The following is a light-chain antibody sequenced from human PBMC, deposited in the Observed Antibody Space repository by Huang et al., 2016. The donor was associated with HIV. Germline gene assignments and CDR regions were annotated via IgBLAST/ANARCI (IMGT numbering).Light chain of an antibody. V-gene: IGKV1-39*01. CDR2: GAF. CDR3: QQSSSTPLT. J-gene: IGKJ1*01. CDR1: RSITNY. Sequence: DIQMTQSPSSLSASVGDRVTITCRASRSITNYLNWYQQKPGKAPKLLIYGAFSLESGVPSRFRGSGSGTDFTLTINSLQPEDFATYYCQQSSSTPLTFGQGTKVESK.